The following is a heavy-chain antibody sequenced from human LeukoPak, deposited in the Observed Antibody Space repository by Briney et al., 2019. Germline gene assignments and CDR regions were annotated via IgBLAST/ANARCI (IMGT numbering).Heavy chain of an antibody. CDR1: GFAFRDAA. J-gene: IGHJ3*01. CDR2: IRSEAFLGTT. V-gene: IGHV3-49*04. CDR3: SRYLVGTTYAFNV. Sequence: PGRSLRLSCEGSGFAFRDAALNWVRQAPGKGLEWVGFIRSEAFLGTTETAASVKGRFTISRDDFKSVVYLHMDSLTTEDTAIYYCSRYLVGTTYAFNVWGQGTTVTVSS. D-gene: IGHD1-26*01.